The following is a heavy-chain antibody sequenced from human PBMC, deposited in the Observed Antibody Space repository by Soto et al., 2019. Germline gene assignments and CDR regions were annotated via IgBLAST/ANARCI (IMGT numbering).Heavy chain of an antibody. J-gene: IGHJ6*02. D-gene: IGHD3-22*01. V-gene: IGHV1-69*13. CDR2: IIPIFGTA. CDR1: GGTFSSYA. CDR3: ARDPRTYYDSSGYPYYYYGMDV. Sequence: GASVKVSCKASGGTFSSYAISWVRQAPGQGLEWMGGIIPIFGTANYAQKFQGRVTITADESTSTAYMELSSLRSEDTAVYYCARDPRTYYDSSGYPYYYYGMDVWGQGTTVTVSS.